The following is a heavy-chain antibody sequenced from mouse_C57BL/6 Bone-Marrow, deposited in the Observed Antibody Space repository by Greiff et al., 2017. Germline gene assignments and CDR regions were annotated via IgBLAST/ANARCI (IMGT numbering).Heavy chain of an antibody. CDR2: IDPENGDT. J-gene: IGHJ3*01. Sequence: EVQLKQSGAELVRPGASVKLSCTASGFNIKDDYMHWVKQRPEQGLEWIGWIDPENGDTEYASKFQGKATITADTSSNTAYLQLSSLTSEDTAVYYFTTWAPFAYWGQGTLVTVSA. CDR1: GFNIKDDY. V-gene: IGHV14-4*01. CDR3: TTWAPFAY.